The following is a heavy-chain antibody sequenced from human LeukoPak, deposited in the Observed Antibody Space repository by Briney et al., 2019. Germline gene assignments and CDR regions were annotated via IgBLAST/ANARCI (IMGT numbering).Heavy chain of an antibody. J-gene: IGHJ4*02. Sequence: ASVKVSCKASGYTFTSYDINWVRQATGQVLEWMGWMNPNSGNTGYAQKFQGRVTMTRNTSISTAYMELSSLRSEDTAVYYCARGRKAGAARPRTLYYFDYWGQGTLVTVSS. CDR2: MNPNSGNT. D-gene: IGHD6-6*01. CDR1: GYTFTSYD. CDR3: ARGRKAGAARPRTLYYFDY. V-gene: IGHV1-8*01.